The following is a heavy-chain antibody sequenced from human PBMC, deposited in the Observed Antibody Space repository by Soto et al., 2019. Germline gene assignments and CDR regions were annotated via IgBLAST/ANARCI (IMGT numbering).Heavy chain of an antibody. CDR2: INPDTVST. V-gene: IGHV1-2*02. D-gene: IGHD2-2*01. Sequence: QVRLVQSGADVQRPGASMNISCQASGYQFTGSYLHWVRRAPGHGLQWMGMINPDTVSTTYAETFQERVTMTTDKSAGTVFLGLGRLTSDDTATYYCARQYCSGTSCYWYFDFWGQGTFVSVSS. CDR1: GYQFTGSY. J-gene: IGHJ4*02. CDR3: ARQYCSGTSCYWYFDF.